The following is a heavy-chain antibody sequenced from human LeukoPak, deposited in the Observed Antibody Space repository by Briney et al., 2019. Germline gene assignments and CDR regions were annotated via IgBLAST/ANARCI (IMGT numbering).Heavy chain of an antibody. CDR3: ARDRYYYGSGSWFDP. D-gene: IGHD3-10*01. V-gene: IGHV4-59*01. CDR1: GGSISSYY. CDR2: IYYSGST. J-gene: IGHJ5*02. Sequence: KTSETLSLTCTVSGGSISSYYWSWIRQPPGKGLEWIGYIYYSGSTNYNPSPKSRVTISVDTSKNQFSLKLSSVTAADTAVYYCARDRYYYGSGSWFDPWGQGTLVTVSS.